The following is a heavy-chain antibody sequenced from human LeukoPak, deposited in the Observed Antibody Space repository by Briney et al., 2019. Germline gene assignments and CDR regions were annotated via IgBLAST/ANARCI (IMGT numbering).Heavy chain of an antibody. J-gene: IGHJ3*02. CDR2: INSDGSGT. Sequence: GGSLRLSCAASGFTFSINWMHWVRPGPGKGLVWVSRINSDGSGTSYADSVKGRLTIPRHNAKNTLDLPMNSLRAEDTAVYYCARAGEGLLAYSFDIWGQGTMVTVSS. V-gene: IGHV3-74*01. D-gene: IGHD1-26*01. CDR3: ARAGEGLLAYSFDI. CDR1: GFTFSINW.